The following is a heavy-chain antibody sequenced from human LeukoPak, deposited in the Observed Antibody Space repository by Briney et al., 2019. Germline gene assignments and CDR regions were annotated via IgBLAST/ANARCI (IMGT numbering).Heavy chain of an antibody. V-gene: IGHV3-11*06. J-gene: IGHJ6*04. CDR1: GFTFSDYY. CDR2: ISSSSSSYI. CDR3: AELGITMIGGV. Sequence: GGSLRLSCAAPGFTFSDYYMSWIRQAPGKGLEWVSSISSSSSSYIYYADSVKGRFTISRDNAKNSLYLQMNSLRAEDTAVYYCAELGITMIGGVWGKGTTVTISS. D-gene: IGHD3-10*02.